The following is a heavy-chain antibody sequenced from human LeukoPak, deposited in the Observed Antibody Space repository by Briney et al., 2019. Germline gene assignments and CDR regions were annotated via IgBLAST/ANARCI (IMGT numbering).Heavy chain of an antibody. Sequence: GGSLRLSCAASGFTFSTYSMNWVRQAPGKGLEWVSYISSSSSTIYYADSVRGRFTISRDNAKNSLYLQMNGLRAEDTAVYYCAREDYYDSSAYLDAFDIWGQGTMVTVSS. CDR3: AREDYYDSSAYLDAFDI. CDR1: GFTFSTYS. D-gene: IGHD3-22*01. J-gene: IGHJ3*02. CDR2: ISSSSSTI. V-gene: IGHV3-48*01.